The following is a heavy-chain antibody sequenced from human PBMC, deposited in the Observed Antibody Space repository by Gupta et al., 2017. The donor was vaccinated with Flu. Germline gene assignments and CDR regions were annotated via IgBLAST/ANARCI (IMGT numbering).Heavy chain of an antibody. D-gene: IGHD2-2*01. V-gene: IGHV4-59*08. Sequence: QVHLQESGPGLVKPSETLSLTCTVSGGSISSYYWSWIRQPPGKGLEWIGYISNSGGTLYSPSLKSRVTISRDTSKNQFSLKLSSVTAADTAVYYCARNEIVPEYRNGMDVWGQGTTVTVSS. CDR2: ISNSGGT. CDR1: GGSISSYY. J-gene: IGHJ6*02. CDR3: ARNEIVPEYRNGMDV.